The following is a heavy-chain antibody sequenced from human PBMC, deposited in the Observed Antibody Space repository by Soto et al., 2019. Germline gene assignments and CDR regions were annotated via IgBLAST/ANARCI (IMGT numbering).Heavy chain of an antibody. CDR2: IYHSAST. CDR1: RGSFCSRTW. Sequence: SDTLYLTCAVSRGSFCSRTWWSWVRQPPGKGLEWIGEIYHSASTNYNPSLKSRVTISVDKSKNQFSLKLSSVTAADTAVYYCARIAVAGTRFDYWGQG. CDR3: ARIAVAGTRFDY. D-gene: IGHD6-19*01. V-gene: IGHV4-4*02. J-gene: IGHJ4*02.